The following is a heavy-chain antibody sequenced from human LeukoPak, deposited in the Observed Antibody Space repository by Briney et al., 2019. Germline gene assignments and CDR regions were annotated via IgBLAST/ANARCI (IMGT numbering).Heavy chain of an antibody. Sequence: PGGSLRLSCAASGFTFSNYAMSWVRQAPGKGLEWVSTISGGGGSTYYADSVKGRFTISRDNSKNTLYLQMNSLRAEDTAVYYCARDGGGFGELFSLFFDYWGQGTLVTVSS. V-gene: IGHV3-23*01. CDR1: GFTFSNYA. CDR3: ARDGGGFGELFSLFFDY. J-gene: IGHJ4*02. D-gene: IGHD3-10*01. CDR2: ISGGGGST.